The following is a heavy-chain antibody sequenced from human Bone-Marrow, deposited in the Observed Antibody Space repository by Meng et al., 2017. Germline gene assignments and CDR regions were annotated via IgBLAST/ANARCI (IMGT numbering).Heavy chain of an antibody. CDR2: IKSKTDGGTT. Sequence: GESLKISCAASGFTFSNAWMSWVRQAPGKGLEWVGRIKSKTDGGTTDYAAPVKGRFTISRDDSKNTLYLQMNSLKTEDTAVYYCTTAITTVTTVYAFDIWGQGTMVTVSS. J-gene: IGHJ3*02. CDR3: TTAITTVTTVYAFDI. D-gene: IGHD4-17*01. V-gene: IGHV3-15*01. CDR1: GFTFSNAW.